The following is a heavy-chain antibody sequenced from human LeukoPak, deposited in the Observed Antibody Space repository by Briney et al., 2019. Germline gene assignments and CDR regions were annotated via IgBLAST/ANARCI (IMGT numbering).Heavy chain of an antibody. CDR1: GGSISRYY. J-gene: IGHJ5*02. V-gene: IGHV4-4*07. CDR3: ARGRYSAGDNWFDP. D-gene: IGHD2-15*01. Sequence: MSSETLSLTCTVSGGSISRYYWSWIRKPAGKGLEWIGRIYTSGSTDYNPSLKSRVTMSVDTSKNQFSLKLNSVTAADTAVYYCARGRYSAGDNWFDPWGQGTLVTVSS. CDR2: IYTSGST.